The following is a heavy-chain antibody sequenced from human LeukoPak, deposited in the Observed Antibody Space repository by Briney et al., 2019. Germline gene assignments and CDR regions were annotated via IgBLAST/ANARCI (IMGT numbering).Heavy chain of an antibody. V-gene: IGHV4-39*01. CDR1: GGSISSSSYY. CDR2: IYYSGST. Sequence: PSETLSLTCTVSGGSISSSSYYWGWIRQPPGKGLEWIGSIYYSGSTYYNPSLKSRVTISVDTSKNQFSLKLSSVTAADTAVYYCARGIVVVPAASQHYYYYYMDVWGKGTTVTVSS. CDR3: ARGIVVVPAASQHYYYYYMDV. J-gene: IGHJ6*03. D-gene: IGHD2-2*01.